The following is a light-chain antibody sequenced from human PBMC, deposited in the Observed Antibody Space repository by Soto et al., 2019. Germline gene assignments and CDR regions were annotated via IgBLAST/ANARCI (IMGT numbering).Light chain of an antibody. CDR3: QQYSVYWT. J-gene: IGKJ1*01. CDR1: QSVSTR. V-gene: IGKV1-5*02. Sequence: IQMTQSASSLCASVLDRFTIIFRASQSVSTRLAWYQQKPGKAPKVLIYDASSWAGGVPSRFTGSGSGTEFTLTINSLQPDDFATYYCQQYSVYWTFGQGTKVDIK. CDR2: DAS.